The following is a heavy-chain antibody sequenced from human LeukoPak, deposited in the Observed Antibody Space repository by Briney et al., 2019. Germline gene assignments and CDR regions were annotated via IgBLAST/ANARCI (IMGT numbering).Heavy chain of an antibody. CDR2: IKQDGSEK. J-gene: IGHJ4*02. CDR3: ARGMKDSSRITTFGVAPTGY. V-gene: IGHV3-7*04. Sequence: GGSLRLSCAASGFTFSSYWMSWVRQAPGKGLEWVANIKQDGSEKYYVDSVKGRFTISRDNAKNSLYLQMNSLRAEDTAVYYCARGMKDSSRITTFGVAPTGYWGQGTLVTVSS. D-gene: IGHD3-3*01. CDR1: GFTFSSYW.